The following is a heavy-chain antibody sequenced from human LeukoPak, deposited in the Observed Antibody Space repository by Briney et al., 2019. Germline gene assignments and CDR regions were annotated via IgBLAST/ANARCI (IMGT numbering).Heavy chain of an antibody. Sequence: GGSLRLSCAASGFTFGTYAMSWVRQAPGKGLEWLSVISGGGGVTYYADSVKGRFTISSDNSKNTLYLQMNSLRAEDTAVYYCAKQRTSAWSDAFDIWGQGTMVTVSS. CDR1: GFTFGTYA. CDR2: ISGGGGVT. D-gene: IGHD6-19*01. V-gene: IGHV3-23*01. J-gene: IGHJ3*02. CDR3: AKQRTSAWSDAFDI.